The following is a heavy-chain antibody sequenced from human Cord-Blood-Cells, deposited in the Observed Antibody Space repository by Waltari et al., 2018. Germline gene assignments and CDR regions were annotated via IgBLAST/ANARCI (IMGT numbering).Heavy chain of an antibody. Sequence: QLQLQESGPGLVKPSETLSLTCTVSGGSISSSSYYWGWIRQPPGKGLEWSGSIYYSGSTYYNPSLKSRVTISVDTSKNQFSLKLSSVTAADTAVYYCARRGAARPFDYWGQGTLVTVSS. CDR1: GGSISSSSYY. D-gene: IGHD6-6*01. CDR3: ARRGAARPFDY. J-gene: IGHJ4*02. V-gene: IGHV4-39*01. CDR2: IYYSGST.